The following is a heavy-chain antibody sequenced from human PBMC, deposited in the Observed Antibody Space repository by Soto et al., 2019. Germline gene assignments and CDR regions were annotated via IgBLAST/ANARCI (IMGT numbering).Heavy chain of an antibody. CDR1: GFTFTRYS. J-gene: IGHJ4*02. CDR2: ISSTTNYI. CDR3: ARESEDLTSKFDY. Sequence: SGWYLRLSCAASGFTFTRYSMNWVRQAPGKGLEWVSSISSTTNYIYYADSMKGRFTVSRDNAKNSVYLEMNSLSAEDTAVYYCARESEDLTSKFDYWGQGTLVTVS. V-gene: IGHV3-21*01.